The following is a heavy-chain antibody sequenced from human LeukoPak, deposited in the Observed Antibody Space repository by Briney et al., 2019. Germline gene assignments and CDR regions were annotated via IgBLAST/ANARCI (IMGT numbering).Heavy chain of an antibody. Sequence: GGSLRLSCAASGFTFSDYSMNWVRQAPGKGLEWVSSISSSSTYLYYADSVRGRFTISRDNAKNSLFLQMNSLRAEDTAVYYCARSIAVAGPYYLDYWGQGTLVTVSS. V-gene: IGHV3-21*01. CDR1: GFTFSDYS. CDR3: ARSIAVAGPYYLDY. J-gene: IGHJ4*02. D-gene: IGHD6-19*01. CDR2: ISSSSTYL.